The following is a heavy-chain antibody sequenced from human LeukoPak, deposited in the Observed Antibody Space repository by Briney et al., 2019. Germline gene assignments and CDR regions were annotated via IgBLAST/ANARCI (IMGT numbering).Heavy chain of an antibody. CDR3: ARVGLSIAAPPPNWFDP. CDR2: IYYSGST. CDR1: GGSISSSSYY. J-gene: IGHJ5*02. D-gene: IGHD6-6*01. V-gene: IGHV4-39*07. Sequence: PSETLSLTCTVSGGSISSSSYYWGWIRQPPGKGLEWIGSIYYSGSTYCNPSLKSRVTISVDTSKNQFSLKLSSVTAADTAVYYCARVGLSIAAPPPNWFDPWGQGTLVTVSS.